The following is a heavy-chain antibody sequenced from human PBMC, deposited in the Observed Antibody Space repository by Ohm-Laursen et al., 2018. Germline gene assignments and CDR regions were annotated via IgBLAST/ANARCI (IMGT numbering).Heavy chain of an antibody. V-gene: IGHV4-34*01. CDR3: ARGNLYFDY. J-gene: IGHJ4*02. CDR1: GGSFSGYY. CDR2: INHSGST. Sequence: SETLSLTWAVYGGSFSGYYWSWIRQPPGKGLEWIGEINHSGSTNYNPSLKSRVTISVDTSKNQFSLKLSSVTAADTAVYYCARGNLYFDYWGQGTLVTVSS.